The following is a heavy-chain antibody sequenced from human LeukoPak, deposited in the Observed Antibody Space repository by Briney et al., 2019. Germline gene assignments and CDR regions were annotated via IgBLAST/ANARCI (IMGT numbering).Heavy chain of an antibody. V-gene: IGHV4-34*01. CDR3: ARARVVPAAMYY. Sequence: SETLSLTCAVYGGSFSGYYWSWIRQPPGKGLEWIGEINHSGSTNYNPSLKSRVTISVDTSKNQFSLKLSSVTAAGTAVYYCARARVVPAAMYYWGQGTLITVSS. D-gene: IGHD2-2*01. CDR2: INHSGST. CDR1: GGSFSGYY. J-gene: IGHJ4*02.